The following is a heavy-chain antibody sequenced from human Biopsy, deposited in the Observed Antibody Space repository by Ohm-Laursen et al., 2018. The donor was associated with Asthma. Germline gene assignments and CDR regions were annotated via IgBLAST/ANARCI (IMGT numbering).Heavy chain of an antibody. CDR2: VNTGNGDT. V-gene: IGHV1-3*04. D-gene: IGHD3-9*01. CDR3: ARTFYGFLTGQVKDAFGV. CDR1: GYNFISFA. Sequence: ASVKVSCKASGYNFISFAIHWVRQAPGQRLEWMGWVNTGNGDTKYSQKFQGRVTITRDTSASTAYMELRSLRSEDTATYYCARTFYGFLTGQVKDAFGVWGQGTMVTVSS. J-gene: IGHJ3*01.